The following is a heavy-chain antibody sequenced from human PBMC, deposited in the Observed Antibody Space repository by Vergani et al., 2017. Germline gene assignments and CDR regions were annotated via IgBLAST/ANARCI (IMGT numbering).Heavy chain of an antibody. D-gene: IGHD3-9*01. Sequence: VQLVESGGGVVQPGRSLRLSCAASGFTFSNAWMSWVRQAPGKGLEWVSGISWNSGSTGYADSVKGRFTISRDNAKNSLYLQMNSLRAEDTALYYCAKEYYDILTGYYSYFDYWGQGTLVTVSS. CDR3: AKEYYDILTGYYSYFDY. V-gene: IGHV3-20*04. J-gene: IGHJ4*02. CDR2: ISWNSGST. CDR1: GFTFSNAW.